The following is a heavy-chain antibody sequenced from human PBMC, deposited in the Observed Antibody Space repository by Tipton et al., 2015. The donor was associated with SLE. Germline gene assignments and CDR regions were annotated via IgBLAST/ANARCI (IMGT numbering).Heavy chain of an antibody. V-gene: IGHV3-23*01. J-gene: IGHJ1*01. Sequence: SLRLSCTVSGGSISSYYWSWIRQPPGKGLEWVSAISGSGGSTYYADSVKGRFTISRDNSKNTLYLQMNSLRAEDTAVYYCAKDILSGSYYADFQHWGQGTLVTVSS. CDR2: ISGSGGST. CDR1: GGSISSYY. D-gene: IGHD1-26*01. CDR3: AKDILSGSYYADFQH.